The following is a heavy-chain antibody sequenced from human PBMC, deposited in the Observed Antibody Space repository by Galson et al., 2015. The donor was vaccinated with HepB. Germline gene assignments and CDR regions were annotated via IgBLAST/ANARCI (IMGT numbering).Heavy chain of an antibody. CDR1: GFTFSSYS. D-gene: IGHD3-10*01. J-gene: IGHJ5*02. V-gene: IGHV3-48*02. Sequence: SLRLSCAASGFTFSSYSMNWVRQAPGKGLEWVSYISSSSSTIYYADSVKGRFTISRDNAKNSLYLQMNSLRDEDTAVYYCARVGDTYYYGSGRPNWFDPWGQGTLVTVSS. CDR3: ARVGDTYYYGSGRPNWFDP. CDR2: ISSSSSTI.